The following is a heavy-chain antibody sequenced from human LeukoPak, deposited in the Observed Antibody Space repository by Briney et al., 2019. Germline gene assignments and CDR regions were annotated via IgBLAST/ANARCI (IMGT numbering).Heavy chain of an antibody. J-gene: IGHJ4*02. CDR1: GFSLRSYG. D-gene: IGHD6-13*01. V-gene: IGHV3-30*02. CDR3: AKDGSSWNFDY. Sequence: GGSLRLSCAASGFSLRSYGMHGVRQAPGKGLGGVAFIRYDGNDKYYADSVKGRFTISRDNSKNTLYLQMNSLRAEDTAVYYCAKDGSSWNFDYWGQGTLVTVSS. CDR2: IRYDGNDK.